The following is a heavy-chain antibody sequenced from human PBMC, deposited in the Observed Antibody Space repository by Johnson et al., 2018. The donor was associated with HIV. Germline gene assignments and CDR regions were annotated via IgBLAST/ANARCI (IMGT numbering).Heavy chain of an antibody. CDR2: ISWNSGSI. CDR3: AKDASGGVTAGAFDV. Sequence: VQLVESGGGVVQPGRSLRLSCAASGFTFDDYAMHWVRQAPGKGLEWVSGISWNSGSIGYADSVKGRFTISRDNAKNSLYRQMNSLRAEDTALYDCAKDASGGVTAGAFDVWGQGTRGTVSS. D-gene: IGHD2-21*02. V-gene: IGHV3-9*01. J-gene: IGHJ3*01. CDR1: GFTFDDYA.